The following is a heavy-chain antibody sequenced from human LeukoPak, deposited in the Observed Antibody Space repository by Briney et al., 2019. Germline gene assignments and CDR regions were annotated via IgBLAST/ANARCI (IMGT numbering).Heavy chain of an antibody. CDR3: ARWGYYYDSSGYYQRGYYFDY. J-gene: IGHJ4*02. V-gene: IGHV3-48*01. CDR1: GFTFSSYS. CDR2: ISSSSSTI. Sequence: GGSLRLSCAASGFTFSSYSMNRVRQAPGKGLEWVSYISSSSSTIYCADSVKGRFTISRDNAKNSLYLQMNSLRAEDTAVYYCARWGYYYDSSGYYQRGYYFDYWGQGTLVTVSS. D-gene: IGHD3-22*01.